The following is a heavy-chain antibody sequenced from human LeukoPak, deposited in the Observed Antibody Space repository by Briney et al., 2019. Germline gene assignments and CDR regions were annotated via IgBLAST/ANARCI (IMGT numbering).Heavy chain of an antibody. J-gene: IGHJ4*02. CDR1: GFTFSSYA. CDR2: ISGSGGST. V-gene: IGHV3-23*01. Sequence: GGSLRLSCAASGFTFSSYAMSWVRQAPGQGLEGVSAISGSGGSTYYADSVKGRFTISRDNSKNTLYLQMNSLRAEDTAVYYCAKETNQAVAGALDYWGQGTLVTVSS. CDR3: AKETNQAVAGALDY. D-gene: IGHD6-19*01.